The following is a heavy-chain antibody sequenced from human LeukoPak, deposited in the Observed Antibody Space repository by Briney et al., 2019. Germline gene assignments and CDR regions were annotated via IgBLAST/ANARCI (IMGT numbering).Heavy chain of an antibody. CDR1: GGSCSGCY. Sequence: SETLSLTCAVYGGSCSGCYWSWIRQPPGKGLEWIGEINHSGSTKYNPSLKSRVTISVDTSKNQFSLKLSSVTAADTAVYYCAREDRYSYGYGYYHYYMDVWGKGTTVTISS. CDR2: INHSGST. J-gene: IGHJ6*03. V-gene: IGHV4-34*01. D-gene: IGHD5-18*01. CDR3: AREDRYSYGYGYYHYYMDV.